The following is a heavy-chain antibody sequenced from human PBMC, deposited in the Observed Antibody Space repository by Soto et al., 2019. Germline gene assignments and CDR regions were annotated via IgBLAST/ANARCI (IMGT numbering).Heavy chain of an antibody. CDR1: GFTFSSSA. CDR3: AKDRGEWLLSLES. D-gene: IGHD3-3*01. CDR2: ISGSGGST. Sequence: GGSLRLSCAASGFTFSSSAMSWVRQAPGKGLEWVSAISGSGGSTYYADSVKGRFTISRDNSKNTLYLQMNSLRAEDTAVYYCAKDRGEWLLSLESWGQGTLVTVSS. J-gene: IGHJ5*01. V-gene: IGHV3-23*01.